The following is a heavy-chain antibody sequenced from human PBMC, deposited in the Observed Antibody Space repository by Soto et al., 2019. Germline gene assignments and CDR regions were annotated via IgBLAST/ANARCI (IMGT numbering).Heavy chain of an antibody. Sequence: EVQLLESGGGLVQPGGSLRLSCAASGFTFSSYAMSWVRQAPGKGLEWVSAISGSGGSTYYVDSVKGRFTISRDNSKNTLYLQMNSLRAEDTAVYYCEKDAMGYLYSGSPPYFDYWGQGALVTVSS. CDR2: ISGSGGST. J-gene: IGHJ4*02. D-gene: IGHD3-10*01. CDR3: EKDAMGYLYSGSPPYFDY. V-gene: IGHV3-23*01. CDR1: GFTFSSYA.